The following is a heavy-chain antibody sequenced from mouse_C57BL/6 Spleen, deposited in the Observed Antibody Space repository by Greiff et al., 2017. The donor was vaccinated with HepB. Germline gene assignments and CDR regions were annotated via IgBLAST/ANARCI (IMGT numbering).Heavy chain of an antibody. J-gene: IGHJ3*01. D-gene: IGHD1-1*02. Sequence: VQLKESGSGLVKPSQSLSLTCSVTGYSITSGFYWNWIRQFPGNKLEWMGFISYDGTNNYNPSLKNRISITRDTSKNQFFLKLNSVTTEDTATYYCATIFAYWGQGTLVTVSA. V-gene: IGHV3-6*01. CDR2: ISYDGTN. CDR3: ATIFAY. CDR1: GYSITSGFY.